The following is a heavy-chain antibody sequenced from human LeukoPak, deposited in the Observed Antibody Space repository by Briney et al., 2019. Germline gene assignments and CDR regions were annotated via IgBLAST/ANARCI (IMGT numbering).Heavy chain of an antibody. CDR2: ISPYNDNT. CDR3: ARAPWVLGQGAFDY. CDR1: GYTFTTYG. J-gene: IGHJ4*02. Sequence: GASVKVSCKASGYTFTTYGIVWLRQAPGEGLEWMGWISPYNDNTNYAQKLQGRVTMTTDTSTSTAYMELRSLRSDDTAMYYCARAPWVLGQGAFDYWGQGTLVTVSS. V-gene: IGHV1-18*01. D-gene: IGHD1-26*01.